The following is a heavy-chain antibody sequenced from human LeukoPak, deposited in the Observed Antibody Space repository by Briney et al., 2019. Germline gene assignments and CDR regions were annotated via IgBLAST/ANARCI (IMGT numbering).Heavy chain of an antibody. CDR2: IIPIFGTA. V-gene: IGHV1-69*05. J-gene: IGHJ4*02. D-gene: IGHD3-22*01. CDR3: AAANYYDSSGYSLALDY. CDR1: GGTFSSYA. Sequence: SVEVSCKASGGTFSSYAISWVRQAPGQGLEWMGRIIPIFGTANYAQKFQGRVTITTDESTSTAYMELSSLRSEDTAVYYCAAANYYDSSGYSLALDYWGQGTLVTVSS.